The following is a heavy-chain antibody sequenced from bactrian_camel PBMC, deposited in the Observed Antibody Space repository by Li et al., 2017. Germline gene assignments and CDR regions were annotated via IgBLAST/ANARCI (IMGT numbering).Heavy chain of an antibody. CDR3: AARKWYLTFPRRLQRCGPFGTSSTAY. V-gene: IGHV3S63*01. D-gene: IGHD2*01. Sequence: VQLVESGGASVQTGGTLTLSCVASGFSYSPTMAWFRQAPGKEREAIASINSETLTNYADSVKGRFTISRDAKTTMYLQMSSAKPEDTAVYYCAARKWYLTFPRRLQRCGPFGTSSTAYWGQGTQVTVS. CDR2: INSETLT. CDR1: GFSYSPT. J-gene: IGHJ4*01.